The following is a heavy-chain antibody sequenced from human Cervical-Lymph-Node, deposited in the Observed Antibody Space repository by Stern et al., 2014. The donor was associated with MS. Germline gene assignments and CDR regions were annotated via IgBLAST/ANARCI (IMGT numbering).Heavy chain of an antibody. Sequence: VQLGQSGAELKKPGESLRISCKGSGYSFTTYWIGWVRQMPGKGLEWLGVIYPGDSDTRYNPSFQGNVTISADTSINTAYLQWSSLRASDTAMYYCARHNAAGTGFDYWGQGTLVTVSS. D-gene: IGHD6-13*01. V-gene: IGHV5-51*01. CDR2: IYPGDSDT. CDR3: ARHNAAGTGFDY. J-gene: IGHJ4*02. CDR1: GYSFTTYW.